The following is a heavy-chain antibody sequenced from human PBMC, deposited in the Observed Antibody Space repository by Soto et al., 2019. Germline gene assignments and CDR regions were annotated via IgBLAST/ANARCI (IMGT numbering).Heavy chain of an antibody. CDR1: GFSFSSYS. J-gene: IGHJ3*02. Sequence: PGGSLRLSCAASGFSFSSYSMNWGRQPPAPGLGWVSSISSSSSYIYYADSLKDRFAISRENAKNSLYLQKHSLRAEDTAVDYFENGRDGSIDDGFDIWGQGTMVTVSS. CDR2: ISSSSSYI. V-gene: IGHV3-21*01. D-gene: IGHD2-15*01. CDR3: ENGRDGSIDDGFDI.